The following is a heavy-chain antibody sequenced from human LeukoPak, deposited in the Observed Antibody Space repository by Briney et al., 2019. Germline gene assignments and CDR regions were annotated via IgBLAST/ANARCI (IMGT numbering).Heavy chain of an antibody. CDR2: ITGSSSYI. Sequence: PGGSLRLSCAASGFSFRSYSMDWVRQAPGKGLEWVSSITGSSSYISYADSVKGRFTISRENAENSLFLQMNSLSREDMAVYFCAGDRLEGGETFDSWGQGTLVTVSS. V-gene: IGHV3-21*01. D-gene: IGHD3-16*01. CDR1: GFSFRSYS. CDR3: AGDRLEGGETFDS. J-gene: IGHJ4*02.